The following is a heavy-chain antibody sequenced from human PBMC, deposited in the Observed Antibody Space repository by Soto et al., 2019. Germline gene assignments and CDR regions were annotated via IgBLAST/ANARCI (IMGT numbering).Heavy chain of an antibody. D-gene: IGHD4-17*01. CDR3: AARELYGDRFDF. V-gene: IGHV1-58*02. Sequence: QMQLVQSGPEVKKPGTSVKVSCKASGFTFSNSGIQWVRQARGQRLEWIGWIVVGSGKTNYSQTFQERVTLTRDPSTSTVYMEVSSLRSEDTAVYYCAARELYGDRFDFWGQGTLVTVSS. CDR1: GFTFSNSG. CDR2: IVVGSGKT. J-gene: IGHJ4*02.